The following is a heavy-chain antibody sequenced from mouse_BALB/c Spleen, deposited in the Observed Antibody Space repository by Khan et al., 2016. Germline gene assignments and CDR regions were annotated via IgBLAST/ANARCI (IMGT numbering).Heavy chain of an antibody. CDR1: GYTFTNYG. V-gene: IGHV9-3-1*01. Sequence: QIQLVQSGPELKRPGKTVKISCKAPGYTFTNYGINRVKQAPGKGLKWMGWINTYSGESTYADDFKGRFAFSLETSANTAYLQINNLKNEDTATYFCARYRYYYGSSRYFDVWGAGTTVTVSS. J-gene: IGHJ1*01. D-gene: IGHD1-1*01. CDR2: INTYSGES. CDR3: ARYRYYYGSSRYFDV.